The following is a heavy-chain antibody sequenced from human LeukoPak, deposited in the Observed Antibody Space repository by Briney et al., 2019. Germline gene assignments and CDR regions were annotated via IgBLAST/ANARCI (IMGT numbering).Heavy chain of an antibody. D-gene: IGHD2-2*01. CDR3: ASRASPYQRDAFDI. CDR2: ISAYNGNT. CDR1: GYTFTSYG. V-gene: IGHV1-18*01. Sequence: GASVKVSCKASGYTFTSYGISWVRQAPGQRLEWMGWISAYNGNTNYAQKLQGRVTMTTDTSTSTAYMELRSLRSDDTAVYYCASRASPYQRDAFDIWGQGTMVTVSS. J-gene: IGHJ3*02.